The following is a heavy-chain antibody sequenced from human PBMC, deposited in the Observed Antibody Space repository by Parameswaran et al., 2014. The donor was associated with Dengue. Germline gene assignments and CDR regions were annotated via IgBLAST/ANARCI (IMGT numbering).Heavy chain of an antibody. CDR3: ARNMSSSSGY. D-gene: IGHD6-6*01. V-gene: IGHV3-7*01. Sequence: VRQAPGKGLEWVANIKQDGSEKYYVDSVKGRFTISRDNAKNSLYLQMNSLRAEDTAVYYCARNMSSSSGYWGQGTLVTVSS. J-gene: IGHJ4*02. CDR2: IKQDGSEK.